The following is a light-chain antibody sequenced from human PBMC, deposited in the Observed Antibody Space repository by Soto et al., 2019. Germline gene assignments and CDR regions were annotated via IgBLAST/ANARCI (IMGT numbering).Light chain of an antibody. CDR1: SSDVGGYNY. CDR2: EVS. Sequence: SLLTQPPSSSVSPGQSVTISCTGTSSDVGGYNYVSWYQQHPGKAPKLIIYEVSKRPSGVPDRFSGSKSGNTASLTVSGLQAEDEADYYCISYALTAYAFGTGTKVDVL. J-gene: IGLJ1*01. V-gene: IGLV2-8*01. CDR3: ISYALTAYA.